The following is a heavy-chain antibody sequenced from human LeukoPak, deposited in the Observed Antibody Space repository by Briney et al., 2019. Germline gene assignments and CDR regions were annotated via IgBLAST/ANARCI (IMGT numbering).Heavy chain of an antibody. V-gene: IGHV3-30*18. D-gene: IGHD3-10*01. J-gene: IGHJ4*02. CDR1: GFTFSSYG. CDR2: ISCDGSNK. Sequence: GGSLRLSCAASGFTFSSYGMHWVRQAPGKGLEWVAVISCDGSNKYYADSVKGRFTISRDNSKNTLYLQMNSLRAGDTAVYYCAKDRYGSGSYGGWYWGQGTLVTVSS. CDR3: AKDRYGSGSYGGWY.